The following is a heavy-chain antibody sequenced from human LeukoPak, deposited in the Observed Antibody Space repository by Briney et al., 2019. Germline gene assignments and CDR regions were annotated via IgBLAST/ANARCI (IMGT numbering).Heavy chain of an antibody. CDR2: IYYSGST. CDR1: GGSISSSSYY. V-gene: IGHV4-39*07. D-gene: IGHD3-10*01. Sequence: PSETLSLTCTVSGGSISSSSYYWGWIRQPPGKGLEWIGSIYYSGSTYYNPSLKSRVTISVDTSRNQFSLKLSSVTAADTAVYYCARITWFGESITEDYYYYMDVWGKGTTVTISS. J-gene: IGHJ6*03. CDR3: ARITWFGESITEDYYYYMDV.